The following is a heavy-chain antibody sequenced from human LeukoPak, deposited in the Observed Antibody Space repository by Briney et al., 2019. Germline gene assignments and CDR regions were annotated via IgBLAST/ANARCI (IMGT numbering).Heavy chain of an antibody. D-gene: IGHD1-14*01. CDR2: ISSDGGNT. CDR1: GFSFRTYA. J-gene: IGHJ4*02. V-gene: IGHV3-64D*06. Sequence: GGSLRLSCSASGFSFRTYAMHWVRQAPGKGLKFVSAISSDGGNTNYADSVKDRFTISRDNSRNTVYLQMSSLRTEDTAVYYCVKGRWEPNYWGQGTLVTVSS. CDR3: VKGRWEPNY.